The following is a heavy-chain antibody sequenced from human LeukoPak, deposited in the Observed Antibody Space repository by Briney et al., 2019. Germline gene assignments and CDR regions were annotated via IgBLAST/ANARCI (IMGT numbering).Heavy chain of an antibody. J-gene: IGHJ4*02. Sequence: PGGSLRLSCAASGFTFSSYWMHWVRQAPGKGLVWVSRINTDGSSTSYADSVKGRFTISRDNAKNTLYLQMNSLRAEDTAVYYCASPNLHCTDGVCFDNWGQGTLVTVSS. D-gene: IGHD2-8*01. CDR1: GFTFSSYW. V-gene: IGHV3-74*01. CDR2: INTDGSST. CDR3: ASPNLHCTDGVCFDN.